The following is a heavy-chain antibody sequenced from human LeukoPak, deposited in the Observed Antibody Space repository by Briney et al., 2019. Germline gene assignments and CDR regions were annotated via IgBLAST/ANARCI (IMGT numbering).Heavy chain of an antibody. V-gene: IGHV3-64D*06. CDR2: ISSEGKTT. CDR3: VKDRWVDH. Sequence: GGSLRLSCEASGFTFSSYWMSWVRQAPGKGLEYVSSISSEGKTTYYADSVKGRFTISRDNSKNTLYLQMSSLRPEDTAVYYCVKDRWVDHWGQGTLVTVSS. J-gene: IGHJ4*02. D-gene: IGHD6-13*01. CDR1: GFTFSSYW.